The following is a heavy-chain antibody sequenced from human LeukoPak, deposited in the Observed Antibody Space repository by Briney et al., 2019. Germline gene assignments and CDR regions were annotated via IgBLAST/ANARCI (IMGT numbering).Heavy chain of an antibody. D-gene: IGHD3-16*02. V-gene: IGHV3-73*01. CDR3: TSRRWGELSLNY. J-gene: IGHJ4*02. CDR2: IRSKANSYAT. CDR1: GFTFSGSA. Sequence: GGSLRLSCAASGFTFSGSAMHWVRQASGKGLEWVGRIRSKANSYATAYAASVKGRFTISRDDSKNKAYLQMNSLKTEDTAVYYCTSRRWGELSLNYGGQGTPVTVSS.